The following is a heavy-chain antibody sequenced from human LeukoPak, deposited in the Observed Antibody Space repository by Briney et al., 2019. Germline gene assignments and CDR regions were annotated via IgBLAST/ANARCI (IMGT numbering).Heavy chain of an antibody. V-gene: IGHV4-34*01. D-gene: IGHD6-13*01. CDR2: INHSGST. Sequence: SETLSLTCAVYGGSFSGYYWSRIRQPPGKGLEWIGEINHSGSTNYNPSLKSRVTISVDTSKNQFSLKLSSVTAADTAVYYCARDRIAAAGIAGKFGYWGQGTLVTVSS. CDR1: GGSFSGYY. J-gene: IGHJ4*02. CDR3: ARDRIAAAGIAGKFGY.